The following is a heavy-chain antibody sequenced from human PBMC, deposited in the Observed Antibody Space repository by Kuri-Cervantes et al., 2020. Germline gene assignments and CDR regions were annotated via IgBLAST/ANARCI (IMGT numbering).Heavy chain of an antibody. CDR1: GFTFSSYS. J-gene: IGHJ6*02. CDR2: ISSSGSTI. CDR3: AKVAVDWSLNYYYGMDV. Sequence: GESLKISCAASGFTFSSYSMNWVRQAPGKGLEWVSYISSSGSTIYYADSVKGRFTISRDNAKNSLYLQMNSLRAEDTAVYYCAKVAVDWSLNYYYGMDVWGQGTTVTVSS. V-gene: IGHV3-48*01. D-gene: IGHD3-9*01.